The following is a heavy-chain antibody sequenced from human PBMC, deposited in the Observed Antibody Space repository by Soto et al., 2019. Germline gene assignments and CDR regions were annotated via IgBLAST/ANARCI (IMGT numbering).Heavy chain of an antibody. CDR3: ATVFGVASDSFDY. V-gene: IGHV3-30-3*01. D-gene: IGHD3-3*01. Sequence: GGSLRLSCTAAGFTFSIYVMHWIRQAPGKGLEWVAFTSYDSSTKYYADSVKGRFTVSRDNSKNTLYLQMNSLRPEDTAVYYCATVFGVASDSFDYWGQGTPVTVYS. J-gene: IGHJ4*02. CDR1: GFTFSIYV. CDR2: TSYDSSTK.